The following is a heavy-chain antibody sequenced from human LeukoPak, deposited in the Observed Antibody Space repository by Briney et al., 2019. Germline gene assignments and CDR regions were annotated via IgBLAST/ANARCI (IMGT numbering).Heavy chain of an antibody. J-gene: IGHJ4*02. V-gene: IGHV1-69*04. CDR1: AGSFSSYA. CDR2: IIPILGIA. D-gene: IGHD2-8*02. CDR3: AIPADCTVGVCYETTHFDY. Sequence: SVTVSRKASAGSFSSYAFSWVRHAPAQGLEWMGMIIPILGIANYAQKFQGRVTITTDKSTSKDYMELRSMSSEDTAVYYCAIPADCTVGVCYETTHFDYWGQGTLVTVSS.